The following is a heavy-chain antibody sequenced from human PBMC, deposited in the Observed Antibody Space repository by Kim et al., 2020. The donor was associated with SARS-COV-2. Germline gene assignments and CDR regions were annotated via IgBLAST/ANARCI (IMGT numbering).Heavy chain of an antibody. CDR2: ISYDGSNK. CDR3: AREGPMRWLQWTFDY. D-gene: IGHD5-12*01. J-gene: IGHJ4*02. Sequence: GGSLRLSCAASGFTFSSYAMHWVRQAPGKGLEWVAVISYDGSNKYYADSVKGRFTISRDNSKNTLYLQMNSLRAEDTAVYYCAREGPMRWLQWTFDYWGQGTLVTVSS. V-gene: IGHV3-30*04. CDR1: GFTFSSYA.